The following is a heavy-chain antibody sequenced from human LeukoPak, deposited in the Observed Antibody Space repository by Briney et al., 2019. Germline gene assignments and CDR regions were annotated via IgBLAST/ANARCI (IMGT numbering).Heavy chain of an antibody. J-gene: IGHJ4*02. Sequence: PGGSLRLSCAASGFTFSSYEMNWVRQAPGKGLEWVSYISSSGSTIYYADSVKGRFTISRDNSKNTLYLQMNSLRAEDTAVYYCARGETVAGRFDYWGQGTLVTVSS. CDR1: GFTFSSYE. V-gene: IGHV3-48*03. CDR3: ARGETVAGRFDY. D-gene: IGHD6-19*01. CDR2: ISSSGSTI.